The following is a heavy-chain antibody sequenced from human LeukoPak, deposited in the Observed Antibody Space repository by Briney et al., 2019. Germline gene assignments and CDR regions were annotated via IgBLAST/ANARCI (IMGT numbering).Heavy chain of an antibody. D-gene: IGHD2-2*01. CDR1: GYSFNTYG. V-gene: IGHV1-18*01. J-gene: IGHJ5*02. Sequence: ASVKVSCKASGYSFNTYGISWVRQAPGQGLEWMGWVSADNGGTNYAQKFQGRVTMTTDTSTSTAYMELRSLRSDDTAVYYCARDYQLLLLWDCFDPWGQGTLVSVSS. CDR3: ARDYQLLLLWDCFDP. CDR2: VSADNGGT.